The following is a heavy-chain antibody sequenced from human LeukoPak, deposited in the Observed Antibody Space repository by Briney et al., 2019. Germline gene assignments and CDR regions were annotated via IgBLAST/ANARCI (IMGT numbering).Heavy chain of an antibody. CDR3: ARGGGYYYVRSSPLDY. D-gene: IGHD3-22*01. V-gene: IGHV3-21*01. CDR1: GFTFSSYA. CDR2: ISSSSSYI. J-gene: IGHJ4*02. Sequence: GGSLRLSCAASGFTFSSYAMSWVRQAPGKGLEWVSAISSSSSYIYYADSVKGRFTISRDNAKNSLYLQMNSLRAEDTAVYYCARGGGYYYVRSSPLDYWGQGTLVTVSS.